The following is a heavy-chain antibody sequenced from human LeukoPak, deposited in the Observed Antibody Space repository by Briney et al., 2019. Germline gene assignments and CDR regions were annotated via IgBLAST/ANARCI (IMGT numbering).Heavy chain of an antibody. CDR3: ARDRHDAEGDY. CDR1: GYTFTSYY. V-gene: IGHV1-46*01. Sequence: ASVNVSCKASGYTFTSYYMHWVRQAPGQGLEWMGIINPSGGSTSYAQKFQGRVTMTRDTSTSTVYMELSSLRSEDTAVYYCARDRHDAEGDYWGQGTLVTVSS. CDR2: INPSGGST. J-gene: IGHJ4*02. D-gene: IGHD2-8*01.